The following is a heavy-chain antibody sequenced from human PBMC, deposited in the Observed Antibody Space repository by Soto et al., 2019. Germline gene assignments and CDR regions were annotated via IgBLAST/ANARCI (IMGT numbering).Heavy chain of an antibody. CDR3: ARIRTSHCAACPRYAFDI. CDR1: GYTFTSYG. V-gene: IGHV1-18*04. CDR2: ISAYNGNT. J-gene: IGHJ3*02. D-gene: IGHD2-2*01. Sequence: XSVKVYCKASGYTFTSYGISLVRQAPGQGLEWMGWISAYNGNTNYAQKLQGRVTMTTDTSTSTAYMELRNLRSDDTAVYYCARIRTSHCAACPRYAFDIWGQGTMVTVSS.